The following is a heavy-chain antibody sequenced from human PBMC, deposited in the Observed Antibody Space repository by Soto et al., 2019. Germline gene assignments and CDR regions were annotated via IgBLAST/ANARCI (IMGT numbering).Heavy chain of an antibody. D-gene: IGHD2-15*01. CDR1: GFTFSSYA. CDR3: VKDDRILGRRYFDL. CDR2: ISFSDGGT. J-gene: IGHJ2*01. V-gene: IGHV3-23*01. Sequence: EEQLLESGGGLIQPGGSLRLACAASGFTFSSYAMTWVRQAPGKGLEWVSSISFSDGGTYYADSVKGRLTISRDNSKHPLFLQMNSLRVEDTAVYYCVKDDRILGRRYFDLWGRGTLVTVSS.